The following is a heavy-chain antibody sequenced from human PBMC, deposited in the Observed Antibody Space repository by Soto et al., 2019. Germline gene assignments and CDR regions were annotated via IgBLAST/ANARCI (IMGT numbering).Heavy chain of an antibody. Sequence: QITLNESGPTQVKPRQTLTLTCTFSGFSLTTSGVGVGWIRQSPGKAPEWLALIYWDDDKRYSPSLKSRVTITKDTSKNQVVLTMADLDPADTATYSCAHRVLRTVFGLVTTTAIYFDFWGQGTPVAVSS. J-gene: IGHJ4*02. CDR2: IYWDDDK. D-gene: IGHD3-3*01. CDR3: AHRVLRTVFGLVTTTAIYFDF. V-gene: IGHV2-5*02. CDR1: GFSLTTSGVG.